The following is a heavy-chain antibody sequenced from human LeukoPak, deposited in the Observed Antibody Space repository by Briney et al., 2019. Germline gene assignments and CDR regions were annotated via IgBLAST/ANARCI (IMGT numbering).Heavy chain of an antibody. D-gene: IGHD3-10*01. CDR2: IYYSGST. CDR1: GGSISSSSYY. V-gene: IGHV4-39*01. J-gene: IGHJ6*03. CDR3: ARRRDYYMDV. Sequence: PSETLSLTCTVSGGSISSSSYYWGWIRQPPGKGLEWIGSIYYSGSTYYNPSLKSRVTISVDTSKNQFSLKLSSVTAADTAVYYCARRRDYYMDVWGKGTTVTVSS.